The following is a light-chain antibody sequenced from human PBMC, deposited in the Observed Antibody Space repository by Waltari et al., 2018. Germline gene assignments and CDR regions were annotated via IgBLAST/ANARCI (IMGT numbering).Light chain of an antibody. Sequence: DIQMTQSPSSLSAYVGDRVSITCRASQGIINYLAWYQQKPGKVPKLLIYAASTLQSGVPSRCSGSGSGTDFTLTISSLQPEDAATYYCQKYVNAPATFGQGTKVEIK. J-gene: IGKJ1*01. CDR1: QGIINY. CDR2: AAS. V-gene: IGKV1-27*01. CDR3: QKYVNAPAT.